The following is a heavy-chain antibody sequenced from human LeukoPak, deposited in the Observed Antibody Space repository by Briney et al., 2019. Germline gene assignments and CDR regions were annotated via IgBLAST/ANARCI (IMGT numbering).Heavy chain of an antibody. CDR1: GGTFSSYA. V-gene: IGHV1-2*02. J-gene: IGHJ6*02. D-gene: IGHD6-13*01. Sequence: ASVKVSCKASGGTFSSYAISWVRQAPGQGLEWMGWINPNSGGTNYAQKFQGRVTMTRDTSISTAYMELSRLRSDDTAVYYCATSRLGSSWLYYYYGMDVWGQGTTVTVSS. CDR2: INPNSGGT. CDR3: ATSRLGSSWLYYYYGMDV.